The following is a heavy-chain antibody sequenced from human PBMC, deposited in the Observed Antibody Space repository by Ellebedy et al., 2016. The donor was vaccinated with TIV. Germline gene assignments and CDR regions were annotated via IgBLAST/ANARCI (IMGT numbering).Heavy chain of an antibody. CDR2: MSYEGSNK. CDR3: ARDLMYDTTGAPGHYFDY. Sequence: PGGSLRLSCEASGFTFSRYGMHWVRQAPAKGLEWVAIMSYEGSNKQYVDSVKGRFTISRDNSKNTVFLQMDSLRVEDTAVYYCARDLMYDTTGAPGHYFDYWGQGISVTVSS. D-gene: IGHD3-22*01. J-gene: IGHJ4*02. CDR1: GFTFSRYG. V-gene: IGHV3-33*08.